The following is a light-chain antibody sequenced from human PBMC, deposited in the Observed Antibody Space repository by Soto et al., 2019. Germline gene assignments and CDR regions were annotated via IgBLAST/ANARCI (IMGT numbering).Light chain of an antibody. V-gene: IGKV3-20*01. CDR2: GSS. Sequence: EIVLTQSPGTLSLSPGERATLSCRASQSVSSSYLAWYQQKPGQAPRLLIYGSSKMATVITDRFSGSGSGTDFTLTISRLEPEDFAVYYCKKYGRSPETFGQGTKVEIK. J-gene: IGKJ1*01. CDR1: QSVSSSY. CDR3: KKYGRSPET.